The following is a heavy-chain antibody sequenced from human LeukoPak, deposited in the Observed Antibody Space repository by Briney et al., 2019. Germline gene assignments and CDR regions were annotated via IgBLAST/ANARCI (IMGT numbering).Heavy chain of an antibody. CDR2: ISSSGTYT. V-gene: IGHV3-21*01. Sequence: GGSLRLSCAASGFTFSSYSMNWVRQAPGKGLEWVSSISSSGTYTYYADSLKGRFTISRDNAKNSLSLQVNSLRAEDTAVYYCATSTYYYDISGRQKQEYYFDYWGQGTLVTVSS. D-gene: IGHD3-22*01. J-gene: IGHJ4*02. CDR3: ATSTYYYDISGRQKQEYYFDY. CDR1: GFTFSSYS.